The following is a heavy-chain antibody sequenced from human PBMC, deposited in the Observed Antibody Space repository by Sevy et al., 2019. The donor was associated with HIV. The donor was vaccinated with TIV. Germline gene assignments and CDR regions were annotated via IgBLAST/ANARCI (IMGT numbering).Heavy chain of an antibody. V-gene: IGHV5-51*01. CDR2: IYPDDSET. CDR1: GYSFTSHW. J-gene: IGHJ4*02. D-gene: IGHD2-2*01. Sequence: GESLKISCEGSGYSFTSHWIGWVRHMPGKGLEWMGIIYPDDSETRYSPSFQGQVTISADKSISTAYLQWSSLKASDTAMCYCARYPIVVVPAAEYYFDYWGQRTLVTVSS. CDR3: ARYPIVVVPAAEYYFDY.